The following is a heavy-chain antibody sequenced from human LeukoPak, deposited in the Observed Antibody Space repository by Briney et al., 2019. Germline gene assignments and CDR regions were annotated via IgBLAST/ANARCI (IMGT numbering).Heavy chain of an antibody. CDR3: ARKGFGSRSRGDDAFDI. D-gene: IGHD3-10*01. CDR2: ISAYNGNT. CDR1: GYTFTSYG. J-gene: IGHJ3*02. V-gene: IGHV1-18*01. Sequence: GASVKVSCKASGYTFTSYGISWLRQAPGQGLEWMAWISAYNGNTNYAQKLQGRVTMTTDTSTSTAYMELWSLRSDDTAVYYCARKGFGSRSRGDDAFDIWGQGTMVTVSS.